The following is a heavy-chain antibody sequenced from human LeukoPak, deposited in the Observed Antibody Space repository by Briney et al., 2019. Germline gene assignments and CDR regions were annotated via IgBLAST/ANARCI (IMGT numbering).Heavy chain of an antibody. CDR3: ARGRNYDFWSGPNLGYFDY. D-gene: IGHD3-3*01. CDR1: GGSISSGGYS. CDR2: IYYSGST. V-gene: IGHV4-31*03. J-gene: IGHJ4*02. Sequence: SETLSLTCTVSGGSISSGGYSWSWIRQHPGKGLEWIGYIYYSGSTYYNPSLKSRVTISVDTSKNQFSLKLSSVTAADTAVYYCARGRNYDFWSGPNLGYFDYWGQGTLVTVSS.